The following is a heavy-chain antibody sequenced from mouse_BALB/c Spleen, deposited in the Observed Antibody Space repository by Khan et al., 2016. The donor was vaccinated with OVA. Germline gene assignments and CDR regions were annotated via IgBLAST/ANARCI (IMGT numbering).Heavy chain of an antibody. CDR1: GYTFTDYN. V-gene: IGHV1S29*02. CDR2: IFPNNGDS. CDR3: TRSGYGSFAY. D-gene: IGHD1-2*01. Sequence: EVQLQESGPELVKPGASVKISCKASGYTFTDYNMDWVKQSHGKSLEWIGYIFPNNGDSGYNQKFKTRAALTVDSSSSTAFMELRSLTSEDSAVYDCTRSGYGSFAYWGRGTLVTVSA. J-gene: IGHJ3*01.